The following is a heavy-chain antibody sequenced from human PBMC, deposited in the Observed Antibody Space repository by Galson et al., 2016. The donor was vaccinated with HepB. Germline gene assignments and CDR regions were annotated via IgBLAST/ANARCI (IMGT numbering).Heavy chain of an antibody. CDR1: GGSLSSYY. V-gene: IGHV4-59*01. CDR2: IYSRGET. J-gene: IGHJ2*01. Sequence: EILSLPCTVSGGSLSSYYWSWLRQPPGKGLEGIRYIYSRGETNYNTFFKSRVSMSVDTSKNQLSQKLSSVTAADTAVYYCARYMLPPKDWYFDLWGRGTLVTVSS. CDR3: ARYMLPPKDWYFDL. D-gene: IGHD3-10*02.